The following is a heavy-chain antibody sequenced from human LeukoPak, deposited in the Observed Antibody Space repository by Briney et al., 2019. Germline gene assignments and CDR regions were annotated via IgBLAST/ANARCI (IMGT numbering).Heavy chain of an antibody. J-gene: IGHJ4*02. D-gene: IGHD1-26*01. Sequence: ASVKVSCKASRYTFTSYYMHWVRQAPGQGLEWMGIVNPSGGSTSYAQKFQGRVTMTRDMSTSTVYMELSSLRSEDTAVYYCARDAGWELREYYFDYWGQGTLVTVSS. CDR1: RYTFTSYY. CDR2: VNPSGGST. CDR3: ARDAGWELREYYFDY. V-gene: IGHV1-46*01.